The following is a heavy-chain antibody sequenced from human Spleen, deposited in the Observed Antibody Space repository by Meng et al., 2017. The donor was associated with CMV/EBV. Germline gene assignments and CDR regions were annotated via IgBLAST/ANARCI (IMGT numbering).Heavy chain of an antibody. Sequence: QVLLVQSGAEVKKPGASVKVSCKASGYTFTSYGMSWLRQAPGQGLEWMGWISSYNGNTIYAQKVQGRVTMTTDASTNTAYLELRSLRSDDTAVYYCARDQQLIPAEYFQHWGPGTLVTVSS. J-gene: IGHJ1*01. CDR1: GYTFTSYG. CDR3: ARDQQLIPAEYFQH. CDR2: ISSYNGNT. D-gene: IGHD6-13*01. V-gene: IGHV1-18*01.